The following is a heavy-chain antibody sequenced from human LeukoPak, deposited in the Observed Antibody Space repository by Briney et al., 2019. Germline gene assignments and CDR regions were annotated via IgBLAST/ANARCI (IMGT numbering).Heavy chain of an antibody. CDR3: ARGRDFWSGYSFDY. CDR1: GGSISTYY. CDR2: VYYSGST. V-gene: IGHV4-59*01. J-gene: IGHJ4*02. D-gene: IGHD3-3*01. Sequence: PSETLSLTCTVSGGSISTYYWGWVRQPPGKGLEWIGYVYYSGSTEYNPSLKSRVTMSVDTSRIQFSLKLNSMTAADTAVYYCARGRDFWSGYSFDYWGQGALVTVSS.